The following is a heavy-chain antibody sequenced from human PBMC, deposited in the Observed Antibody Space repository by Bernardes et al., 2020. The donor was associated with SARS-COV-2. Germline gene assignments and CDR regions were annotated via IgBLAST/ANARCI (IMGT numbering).Heavy chain of an antibody. Sequence: LSLTCTVSGGSVSSSYYYWGWIRQPPGEGLEWIGSIYYSGTTYYNPSLKSRVTMSVDTSKNQFSLKVSSVTATDTAVYFCARHPDNGDRVWYFDNWGQGTLVTVSS. CDR1: GGSVSSSYYY. CDR2: IYYSGTT. D-gene: IGHD4-17*01. CDR3: ARHPDNGDRVWYFDN. V-gene: IGHV4-39*01. J-gene: IGHJ4*02.